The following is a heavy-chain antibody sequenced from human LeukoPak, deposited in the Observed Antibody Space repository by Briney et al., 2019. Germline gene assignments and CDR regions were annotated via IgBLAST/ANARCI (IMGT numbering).Heavy chain of an antibody. D-gene: IGHD2-2*02. CDR2: INHSGSA. Sequence: SETLSFTGAGYGWSFSGYYWGWIRQPPGDGLEGIGEINHSGSANYNASVKSLVIISVEKSRNQFSLKLTSLTAADTAVYYCVRGIVVVPVPIQGNWFAPWGQGTLVTVSS. V-gene: IGHV4-34*01. CDR3: VRGIVVVPVPIQGNWFAP. J-gene: IGHJ5*02. CDR1: GWSFSGYY.